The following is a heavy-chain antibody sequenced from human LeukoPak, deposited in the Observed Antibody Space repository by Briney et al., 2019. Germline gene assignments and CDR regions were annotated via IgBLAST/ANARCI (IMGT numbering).Heavy chain of an antibody. CDR2: IIPIFGTA. V-gene: IGHV1-69*01. D-gene: IGHD5-18*01. J-gene: IGHJ4*02. CDR1: GGTFSSYA. CDR3: ARDGLYSYGYSY. Sequence: SVKVSCKASGGTFSSYAISWVRQAPGQGLEWMGGIIPIFGTANYAQKFQGRVTVTADESTSTAYMELSSLRSEDTAVYYCARDGLYSYGYSYWGQGTLVTVSS.